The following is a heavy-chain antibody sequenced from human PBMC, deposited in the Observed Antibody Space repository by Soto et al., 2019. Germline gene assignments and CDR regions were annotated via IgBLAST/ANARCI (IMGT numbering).Heavy chain of an antibody. CDR1: GGSISSYY. Sequence: SETLSLTCAVYGGSISSYYWSWIRQPPGKGLEWVGYMYNSGSANYNPSLKSRVTISVDMSQNQFSLKLTSVTAADTAVYYCARHGAIYSNSWYDFDYWGQGTLVTVSS. CDR2: MYNSGSA. V-gene: IGHV4-59*08. CDR3: ARHGAIYSNSWYDFDY. J-gene: IGHJ4*02. D-gene: IGHD5-18*01.